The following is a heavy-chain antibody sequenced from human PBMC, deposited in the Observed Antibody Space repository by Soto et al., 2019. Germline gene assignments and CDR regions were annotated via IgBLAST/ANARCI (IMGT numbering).Heavy chain of an antibody. D-gene: IGHD2-2*01. Sequence: GGSLRLSCAASRFTFSTYEMNWVRQDPGKGLEWVSYISSRCNTVYYADSVKGRFTISRDNTRNSLYLQMNSLRDEDTALYYCVRYCSTTLCNGVATRTFDYWGQGTLVTVSS. CDR3: VRYCSTTLCNGVATRTFDY. V-gene: IGHV3-48*03. CDR1: RFTFSTYE. J-gene: IGHJ4*02. CDR2: ISSRCNTV.